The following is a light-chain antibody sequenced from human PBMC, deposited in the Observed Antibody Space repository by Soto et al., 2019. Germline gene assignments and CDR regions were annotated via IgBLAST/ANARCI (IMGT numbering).Light chain of an antibody. CDR3: SSYAGSRNLV. V-gene: IGLV2-8*01. CDR1: SSDIGGYDY. J-gene: IGLJ1*01. CDR2: GVT. Sequence: QSALTQPPSASGSPGQSVTISCTGTSSDIGGYDYVSWYQQHPGKAPKLLIYGVTERPSGVPDRFSGSKSGNTASLAVSGLQAEDEADYYCSSYAGSRNLVFGTGTKLTDL.